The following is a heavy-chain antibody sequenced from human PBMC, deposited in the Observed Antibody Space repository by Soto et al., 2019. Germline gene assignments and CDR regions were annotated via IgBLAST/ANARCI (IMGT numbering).Heavy chain of an antibody. CDR3: ARDEALQQLVGDYYYYYGMDV. CDR1: GYTFTCYY. D-gene: IGHD6-13*01. CDR2: INPNSGGT. J-gene: IGHJ6*02. Sequence: ASVKVSCKASGYTFTCYYMHWVRQAPGQGLEWMGWINPNSGGTNYAQKFQGWVTVTRDTSISTAYMEMSRLRSDDTAVYYCARDEALQQLVGDYYYYYGMDVWGQGTTVTVSS. V-gene: IGHV1-2*04.